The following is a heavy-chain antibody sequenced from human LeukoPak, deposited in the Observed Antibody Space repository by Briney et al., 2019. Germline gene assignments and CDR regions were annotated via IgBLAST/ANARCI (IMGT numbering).Heavy chain of an antibody. J-gene: IGHJ4*02. CDR3: AKESAAGTTGYSSGWYDSPFDY. CDR2: IRYDGSNK. D-gene: IGHD6-19*01. V-gene: IGHV3-30*02. CDR1: GFTFSSYG. Sequence: GGSLRLSCAASGFTFSSYGMHWVRQAPGKGLEWVAFIRYDGSNKYYADSVKGRFTISRDNSKNTLYLQMNSLRAGDTAVYYCAKESAAGTTGYSSGWYDSPFDYWGQGTLVTVSS.